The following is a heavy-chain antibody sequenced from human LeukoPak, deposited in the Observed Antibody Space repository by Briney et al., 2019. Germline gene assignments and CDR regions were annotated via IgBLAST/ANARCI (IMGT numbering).Heavy chain of an antibody. J-gene: IGHJ3*02. CDR1: GFTFSSYG. D-gene: IGHD3-10*01. V-gene: IGHV3-30*02. CDR2: IRNDGSNK. CDR3: AKTGNYYGYDI. Sequence: PGGSLRLSCAASGFTFSSYGMHWVRQAPGKGLEWVTFIRNDGSNKYYTDSVKGRFTISRDNSKNTLYLQMNSLGADDTAVYYCAKTGNYYGYDIWGQGTMVTVFS.